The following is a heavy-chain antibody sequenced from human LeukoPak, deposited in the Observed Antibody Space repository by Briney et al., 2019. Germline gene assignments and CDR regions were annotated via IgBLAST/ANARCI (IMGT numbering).Heavy chain of an antibody. CDR1: GGSFSGYY. J-gene: IGHJ3*02. CDR2: INHSGNI. D-gene: IGHD3-10*01. CDR3: ARDYYSLKTGRVRAFDI. Sequence: PSETLSLTCAVYGGSFSGYYWSWIRQPPGKGLEWIGEINHSGNIDYNPSLKTRVAISVDKSKNQFSLKLSSVTAADTAVYYCARDYYSLKTGRVRAFDIWGQGTMVTVSS. V-gene: IGHV4-34*01.